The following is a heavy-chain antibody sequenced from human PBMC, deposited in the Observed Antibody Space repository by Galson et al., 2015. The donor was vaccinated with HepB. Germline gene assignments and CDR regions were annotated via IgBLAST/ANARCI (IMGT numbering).Heavy chain of an antibody. CDR2: IDPSGSYA. CDR3: ARRYCTGGSCYSGFDY. Sequence: QSGAEVKKPGASLRISCQGSGYSFTTYWINWLRQMPGKGLEWVGRIDPSGSYADYSPSFRGHVTISADQSINTAYLQWSSLKASDTAMYYCARRYCTGGSCYSGFDYWGQGTLATVSS. J-gene: IGHJ4*02. CDR1: GYSFTTYW. V-gene: IGHV5-10-1*01. D-gene: IGHD2-15*01.